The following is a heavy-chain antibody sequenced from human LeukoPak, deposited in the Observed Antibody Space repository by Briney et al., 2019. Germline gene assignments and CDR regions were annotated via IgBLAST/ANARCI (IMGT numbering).Heavy chain of an antibody. Sequence: SETLSLTCTVSGGCISSSNYYWGWIRQPPGKGLEWIVSMYYSGNTDYNPSLKSRVTISVDTSKNQFSLKVNSVTAADTAVYYCARTLGWASSRYPFDGWGQGTLVTVSS. D-gene: IGHD3-16*02. V-gene: IGHV4-39*01. CDR1: GGCISSSNYY. CDR3: ARTLGWASSRYPFDG. CDR2: MYYSGNT. J-gene: IGHJ4*02.